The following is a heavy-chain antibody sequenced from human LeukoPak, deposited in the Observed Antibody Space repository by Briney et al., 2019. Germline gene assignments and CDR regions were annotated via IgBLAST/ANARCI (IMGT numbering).Heavy chain of an antibody. CDR1: GDSISGYY. J-gene: IGHJ3*02. Sequence: SETLSLTCTVSGDSISGYYWSWIRQPPGKGLEWIAYISSCGSTNYNPSLKSRVTISVDRSKNQFSLKLSSVTAADTAVYYCARNWGSYAFDIWGQGTLVTVS. CDR2: ISSCGST. V-gene: IGHV4-59*08. D-gene: IGHD7-27*01. CDR3: ARNWGSYAFDI.